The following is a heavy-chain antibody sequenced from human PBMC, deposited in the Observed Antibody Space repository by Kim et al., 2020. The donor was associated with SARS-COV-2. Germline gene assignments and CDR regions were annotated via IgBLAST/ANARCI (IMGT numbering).Heavy chain of an antibody. V-gene: IGHV1-46*01. CDR3: AREPSHRSYFDY. J-gene: IGHJ4*02. Sequence: ASVKVSCKASGYTFTSYYMHWVRQAPGQGLEWMGIINPSDGSTIDAQKFQGRVTMTWDTSTSTVYMELSSLRSDDTAVYYCAREPSHRSYFDYWGQGTLVTVSS. CDR1: GYTFTSYY. CDR2: INPSDGST.